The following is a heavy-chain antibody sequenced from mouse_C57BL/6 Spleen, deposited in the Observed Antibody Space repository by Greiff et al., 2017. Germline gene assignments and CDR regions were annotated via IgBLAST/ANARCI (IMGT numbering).Heavy chain of an antibody. Sequence: LVEPGASVKISCKASGYAFSSSWMNWVKQRPGKGLEWIGRIYPGDGDTNYNGKFKGKATLTADKSSSTAYMQLSSLTSEDSAVYFCARSKNWVDYWGQGTTLTVSS. D-gene: IGHD4-1*01. J-gene: IGHJ2*01. CDR1: GYAFSSSW. V-gene: IGHV1-82*01. CDR3: ARSKNWVDY. CDR2: IYPGDGDT.